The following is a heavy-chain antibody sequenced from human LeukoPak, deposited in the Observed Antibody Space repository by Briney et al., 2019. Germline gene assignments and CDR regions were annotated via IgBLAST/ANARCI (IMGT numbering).Heavy chain of an antibody. CDR2: ISHTGSS. J-gene: IGHJ6*04. D-gene: IGHD3-10*01. Sequence: SETLSLTCTVSGYSISNGHYWGWIRQPPGKGLEWIGSISHTGSSYYSPSLKSRVTISVDTSKNQFSLELSSVTAADTAVYYCAREPHSMKYYYGSGSLAGILDVWGKGTTVTVPS. CDR3: AREPHSMKYYYGSGSLAGILDV. CDR1: GYSISNGHY. V-gene: IGHV4-38-2*02.